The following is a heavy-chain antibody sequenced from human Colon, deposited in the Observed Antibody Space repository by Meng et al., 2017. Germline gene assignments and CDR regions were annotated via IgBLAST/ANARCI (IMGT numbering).Heavy chain of an antibody. J-gene: IGHJ4*02. CDR3: GRDQGRELINH. CDR1: GDSISRDIW. Sequence: LPGSGPGLAKPWGHFSSHFTVSGDSISRDIWWSWVRQPPGKGLEWIGEVYHRGDTNYNPSLKSRVDISVDKSKNQFYLSLFSVTAADTAVYYCGRDQGRELINHWGQGTLVTVSS. V-gene: IGHV4-4*02. D-gene: IGHD1-7*01. CDR2: VYHRGDT.